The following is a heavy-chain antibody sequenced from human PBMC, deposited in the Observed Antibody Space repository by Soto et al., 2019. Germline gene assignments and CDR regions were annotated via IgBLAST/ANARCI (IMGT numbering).Heavy chain of an antibody. D-gene: IGHD2-15*01. CDR3: ARGIVYGRYFDL. Sequence: QVQLVQSGAEVKKPGASVKVSCKASGYTFTTSDINWVRQATGQGLEWMGWMNPDSGNTAYEQKFQGRVTMTRTTSISTAYMELNSLRSEDTAVYYCARGIVYGRYFDLWGRGTLVTVSS. J-gene: IGHJ2*01. V-gene: IGHV1-8*01. CDR1: GYTFTTSD. CDR2: MNPDSGNT.